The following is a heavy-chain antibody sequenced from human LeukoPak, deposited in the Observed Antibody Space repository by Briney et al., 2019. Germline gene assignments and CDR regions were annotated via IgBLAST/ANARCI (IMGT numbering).Heavy chain of an antibody. CDR2: INPGGSSI. Sequence: PGRSLRLSCAASGFTFSSYWMHWVRQVPGKGLVWVARINPGGSSITYADSVKGRFTTSRDNAKSTLYLQMDSLRAEDTGVYYCARSNQADDYWGQGTLVTVSS. CDR1: GFTFSSYW. J-gene: IGHJ4*02. D-gene: IGHD1-14*01. V-gene: IGHV3-74*01. CDR3: ARSNQADDY.